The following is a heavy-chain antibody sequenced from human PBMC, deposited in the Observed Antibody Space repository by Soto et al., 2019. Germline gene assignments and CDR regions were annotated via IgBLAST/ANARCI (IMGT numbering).Heavy chain of an antibody. D-gene: IGHD6-13*01. Sequence: QVQLVQSGAEVKKPGASVKVSCKASGYTFTSYYMHWVRQAPGQGLELMGIINPSGGSTSYAKMFQGRVTMTRDTSTSTVHMEMSSLRSEDTAVYYCARERGAAAGMNLHAYDIWGQGTMVTVSS. CDR1: GYTFTSYY. J-gene: IGHJ3*02. V-gene: IGHV1-46*03. CDR2: INPSGGST. CDR3: ARERGAAAGMNLHAYDI.